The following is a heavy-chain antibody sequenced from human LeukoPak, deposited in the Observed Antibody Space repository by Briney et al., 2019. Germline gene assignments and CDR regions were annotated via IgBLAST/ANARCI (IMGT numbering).Heavy chain of an antibody. CDR3: ARRQVATGRHAGVFDY. Sequence: GGSLRLSCAASGFTFSNSWMHWVRQAPGKGLVWVSRINTDGKTTTYADSVKGRFTISRDNAKNSLYLQMNSLRAEDTAVYYCARRQVATGRHAGVFDYWGQGILVTVSS. J-gene: IGHJ4*02. D-gene: IGHD4-23*01. V-gene: IGHV3-74*01. CDR1: GFTFSNSW. CDR2: INTDGKTT.